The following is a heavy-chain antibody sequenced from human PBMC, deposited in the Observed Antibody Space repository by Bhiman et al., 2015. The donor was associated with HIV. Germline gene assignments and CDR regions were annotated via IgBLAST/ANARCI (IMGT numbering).Heavy chain of an antibody. J-gene: IGHJ4*02. V-gene: IGHV3-21*06. CDR3: VRVAQNHVGSMSYLDH. Sequence: EVHLVESGGGLVQAGESLRLSCAASGFTFSRNSMNWVRQAPGKGLEWVSSISTSSIYIHYADTLKGRFTISRDNARNTLYLEIDDLRHEDTALYYCVRVAQNHVGSMSYLDHWGQGTLVTVSS. D-gene: IGHD3-10*01. CDR1: GFTFSRNS. CDR2: ISTSSIYI.